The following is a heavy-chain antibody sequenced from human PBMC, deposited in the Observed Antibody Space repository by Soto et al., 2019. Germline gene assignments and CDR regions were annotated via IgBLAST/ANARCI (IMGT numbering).Heavy chain of an antibody. J-gene: IGHJ4*02. CDR1: GFTFSNYW. Sequence: EVQLVESGGGLVQPGGSLRLSCAPSGFTFSNYWMHWVRQAPGKGLEWVSRINEDGSVISYADSVKGRLAISRDNGKNTLYLQMNSLRVEDTAVYYCVRDLIIVVTPGDDFDYWGQGTLVTVSS. CDR2: INEDGSVI. V-gene: IGHV3-74*01. CDR3: VRDLIIVVTPGDDFDY. D-gene: IGHD1-26*01.